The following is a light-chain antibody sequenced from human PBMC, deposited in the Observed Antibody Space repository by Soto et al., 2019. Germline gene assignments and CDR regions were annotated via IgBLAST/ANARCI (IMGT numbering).Light chain of an antibody. V-gene: IGKV1-27*01. CDR3: QMYNSAPYS. J-gene: IGKJ2*01. CDR2: AAS. CDR1: QGISNY. Sequence: DIQMTQSPSSLSASVGDRVNITCRASQGISNYLAWYQQKPGKVPKLLINAASTLQSGVPSRFSGSGSGTDLTLTISNLQPEDVASYYCQMYNSAPYSFGQGTKLEIK.